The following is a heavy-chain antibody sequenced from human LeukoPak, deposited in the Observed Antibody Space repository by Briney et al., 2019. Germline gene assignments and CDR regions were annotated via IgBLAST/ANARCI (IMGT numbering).Heavy chain of an antibody. D-gene: IGHD6-13*01. CDR2: ISGSGGST. CDR3: AKGRVFNAFDI. J-gene: IGHJ3*02. Sequence: TGGSLRLSCAASGFTVSSNYMSWVRQAPGKGPEWVSAISGSGGSTYYADSVKGRFTISRDNSKNTLYLQMNSLRAGDTAVYYCAKGRVFNAFDIWGQGTMVTVSS. V-gene: IGHV3-23*01. CDR1: GFTVSSNY.